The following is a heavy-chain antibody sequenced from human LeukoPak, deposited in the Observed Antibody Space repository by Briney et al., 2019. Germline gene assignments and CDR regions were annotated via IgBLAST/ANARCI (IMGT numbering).Heavy chain of an antibody. CDR3: AKDASRITMTLGAFDI. CDR1: GFTFSSYA. J-gene: IGHJ3*02. Sequence: GGSLRLSCAASGFTFSSYAMSWVRQAPGKGLEWVSAISGSGGSTYYADSAKGRFTISRDNSKNTLYLQMNSLRAEDTAVYYCAKDASRITMTLGAFDIWGQGTMVTVSS. CDR2: ISGSGGST. V-gene: IGHV3-23*01. D-gene: IGHD3-22*01.